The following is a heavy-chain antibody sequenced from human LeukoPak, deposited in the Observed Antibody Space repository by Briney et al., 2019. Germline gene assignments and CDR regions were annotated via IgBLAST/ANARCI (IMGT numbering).Heavy chain of an antibody. CDR1: GYTFTSYG. J-gene: IGHJ4*02. CDR2: ISAYNGNT. D-gene: IGHD2-2*01. CDR3: ARDLVSGQSIVVVPAAIH. Sequence: SVKVSCKASGYTFTSYGISWVRQAPGQGPEWMGWISAYNGNTNYAQKLQGRVTITTDTSTSTAYMELRSLRSDDTAVYYCARDLVSGQSIVVVPAAIHWGQGTLVTVSS. V-gene: IGHV1-18*01.